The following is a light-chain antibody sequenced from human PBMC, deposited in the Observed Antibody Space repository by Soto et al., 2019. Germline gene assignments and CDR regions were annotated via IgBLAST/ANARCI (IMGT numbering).Light chain of an antibody. V-gene: IGKV3-15*01. Sequence: EIVLTQSPATLSVSPGERATLSCRASQSVNQKLGWYQQKPGQAPRLLIYVASYRATGIPARFSGSGSGTEYTLTLSNLQAEDFAVYYCQPFNNWPHTFGQGTRLEIK. J-gene: IGKJ2*01. CDR1: QSVNQK. CDR3: QPFNNWPHT. CDR2: VAS.